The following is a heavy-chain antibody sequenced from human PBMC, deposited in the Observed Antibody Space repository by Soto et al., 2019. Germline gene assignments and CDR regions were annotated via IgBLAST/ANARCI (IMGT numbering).Heavy chain of an antibody. D-gene: IGHD1-26*01. V-gene: IGHV3-7*03. CDR1: GFTFSSYW. J-gene: IGHJ4*02. CDR3: AKDYTPDGSLPAY. CDR2: IKQDGSEK. Sequence: GGSLRLSCAASGFTFSSYWMSWVRQAPGKGLEWVANIKQDGSEKYYVDSVKGRFTISRDNAKNSLYLQMNSLRAEDTAVYYCAKDYTPDGSLPAYWGQGTLVTVSS.